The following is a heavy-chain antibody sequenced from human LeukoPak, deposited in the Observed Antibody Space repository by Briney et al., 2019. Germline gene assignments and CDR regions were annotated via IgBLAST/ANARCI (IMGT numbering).Heavy chain of an antibody. CDR2: ISSSGSTI. CDR3: ARVRYSSADY. CDR1: GFTFSSYG. Sequence: PGRSLRLSCAASGFTFSSYGMHWVRQAPGKGLEWVSYISSSGSTIYYADSVKGRFTISRDNAKNSLYLQMNSLRAEDTAVYYCARVRYSSADYWGQGTLVTVSS. V-gene: IGHV3-48*04. D-gene: IGHD6-19*01. J-gene: IGHJ4*02.